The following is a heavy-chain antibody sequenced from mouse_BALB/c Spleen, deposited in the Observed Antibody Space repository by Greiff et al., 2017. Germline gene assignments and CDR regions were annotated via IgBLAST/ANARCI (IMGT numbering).Heavy chain of an antibody. CDR1: GYTFTSYY. J-gene: IGHJ3*01. D-gene: IGHD2-3*01. CDR3: TRGGWLLRDVWFAY. Sequence: QVQLKQPGAELVKPGASVKLSCKASGYTFTSYYMYWVKQRPGQGLEWIGGINPSNGGTNFNEKFKSKATLTVDKSSSTAYMQLSSLTSEDSAVYYCTRGGWLLRDVWFAYWGQGTLVTVSA. V-gene: IGHV1S81*02. CDR2: INPSNGGT.